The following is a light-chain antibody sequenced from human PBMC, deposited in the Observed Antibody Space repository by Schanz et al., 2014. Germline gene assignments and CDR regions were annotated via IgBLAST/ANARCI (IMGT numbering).Light chain of an antibody. V-gene: IGKV4-1*01. J-gene: IGKJ1*01. CDR2: WAS. Sequence: DIVMTQSPDSLAVSLGERATIHCKSSQSVLYSSNNNNYLTWYQQKPGQPPKLLFYWASTRESGVPDRFSGSGSGTDFTLTISSLQAEDVAVYYCQQYYSIPRTFGQGTKVEIK. CDR3: QQYYSIPRT. CDR1: QSVLYSSNNNNY.